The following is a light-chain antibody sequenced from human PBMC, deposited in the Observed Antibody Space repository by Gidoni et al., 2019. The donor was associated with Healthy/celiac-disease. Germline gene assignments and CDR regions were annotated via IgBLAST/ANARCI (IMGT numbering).Light chain of an antibody. J-gene: IGKJ2*01. CDR2: AAS. CDR1: QSISSY. Sequence: DIQMTQSPSSLSASVGDRVTITCRASQSISSYLNWYQQKPGKAPKLLIYAASSLQSGVPSRFSGSGSGTDFTLTISRLQPEDFATYYCQQSYSTVFGQGTKLEIK. V-gene: IGKV1-39*01. CDR3: QQSYSTV.